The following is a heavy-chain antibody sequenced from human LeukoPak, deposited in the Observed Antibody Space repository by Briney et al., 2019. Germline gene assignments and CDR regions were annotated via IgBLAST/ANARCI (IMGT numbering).Heavy chain of an antibody. Sequence: PGGSLSLSCATSGFSFTDYPMNWVRQAPGKGLEWISNIRTTAEGAKYAYYADSVKGRVTISRDDGKNTLYLHMNSLRDDDTAVYYGATDQRYAFDYWGQGILVTVSS. D-gene: IGHD3-9*01. V-gene: IGHV3-48*02. J-gene: IGHJ4*02. CDR3: ATDQRYAFDY. CDR1: GFSFTDYP. CDR2: IRTTAEGAKYA.